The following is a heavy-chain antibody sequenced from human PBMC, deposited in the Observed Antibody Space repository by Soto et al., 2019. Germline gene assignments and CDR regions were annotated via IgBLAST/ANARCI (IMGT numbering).Heavy chain of an antibody. CDR2: ISGSGGST. J-gene: IGHJ5*02. V-gene: IGHV3-23*01. Sequence: EVQLLESGGGLVQPGGSLRLSCAASGFTFSSYAMSWVRQAPGKGLEWVSAISGSGGSTYYADSVKGRFTISRDNSKNTLYLQMNSLRAEDTAVYYCAKYGHYDILTGYISVAYNWFDPWGQGTLVTVSS. CDR1: GFTFSSYA. D-gene: IGHD3-9*01. CDR3: AKYGHYDILTGYISVAYNWFDP.